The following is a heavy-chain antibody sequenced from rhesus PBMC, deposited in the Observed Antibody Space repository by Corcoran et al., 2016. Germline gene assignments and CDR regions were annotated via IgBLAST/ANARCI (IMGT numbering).Heavy chain of an antibody. CDR1: GGSFSSYW. V-gene: IGHV4-80*01. J-gene: IGHJ4*01. Sequence: QVQLQESGPGLVKPSETLSLTCAVSGGSFSSYWWSWIRQPPGKGLEWIGEINGNSGSTTYNPSLKSRVTISKAASKNQFSLKLSSVTAADTAVYYCARDPTWNNFDYWGQGVLVTVSS. D-gene: IGHD1-38*01. CDR2: INGNSGST. CDR3: ARDPTWNNFDY.